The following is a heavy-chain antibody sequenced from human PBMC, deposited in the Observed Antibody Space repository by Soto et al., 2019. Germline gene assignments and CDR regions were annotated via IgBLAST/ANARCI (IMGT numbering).Heavy chain of an antibody. Sequence: PGGSLRLSCAASGFTFSSYEMNWVRQAPGKGLEWVSYISSSGSTIYYADSVKGRFTISRDNAKNSLYLQMNSLRDEDTAVYYCARERYNWSDTPHYYYGMDVWGQGTTVTVSS. CDR3: ARERYNWSDTPHYYYGMDV. D-gene: IGHD1-20*01. CDR2: ISSSGSTI. J-gene: IGHJ6*02. V-gene: IGHV3-48*03. CDR1: GFTFSSYE.